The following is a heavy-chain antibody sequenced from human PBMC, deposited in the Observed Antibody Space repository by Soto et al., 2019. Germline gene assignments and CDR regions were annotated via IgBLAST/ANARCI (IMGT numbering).Heavy chain of an antibody. CDR3: ARHLGMDV. J-gene: IGHJ6*02. CDR2: INPSDGST. CDR1: GYTVNRYL. V-gene: IGHV1-46*02. Sequence: GASAKGSCKASGYTVNRYLMHWVRQAPGEGIEWMGIINPSDGSTSYAQNLQGRVTMTRDTSTSTVYMELNSLRSEDTAVYYCARHLGMDVWGQGTTVTVSS.